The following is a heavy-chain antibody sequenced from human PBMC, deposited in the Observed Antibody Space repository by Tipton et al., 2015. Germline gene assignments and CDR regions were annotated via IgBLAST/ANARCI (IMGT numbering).Heavy chain of an antibody. CDR3: ARGRFSRGVDYGVDV. J-gene: IGHJ6*02. D-gene: IGHD2-15*01. CDR2: ITSSGSTM. Sequence: SLRLSCAASAFTFSSYEMNWVRQAPGKGLEWVSYITSSGSTMYYADSVKGRFTISRDNAKNSLYLQMNSLRAEDTAVYYCARGRFSRGVDYGVDVWGQGTTVTVSS. V-gene: IGHV3-48*03. CDR1: AFTFSSYE.